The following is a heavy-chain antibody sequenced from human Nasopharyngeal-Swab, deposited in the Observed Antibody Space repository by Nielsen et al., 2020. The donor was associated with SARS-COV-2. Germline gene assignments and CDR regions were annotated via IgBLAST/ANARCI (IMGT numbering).Heavy chain of an antibody. Sequence: WIHQPPGKGLEWVSAISGDGRSTYYADSVKGRFTISRDTAKNTLYPEMNNLRAEDTALYYCAKGYGGAPTNCFDPWGQGALVTVSS. V-gene: IGHV3-23*01. CDR3: AKGYGGAPTNCFDP. J-gene: IGHJ5*02. CDR2: ISGDGRST. D-gene: IGHD5-24*01.